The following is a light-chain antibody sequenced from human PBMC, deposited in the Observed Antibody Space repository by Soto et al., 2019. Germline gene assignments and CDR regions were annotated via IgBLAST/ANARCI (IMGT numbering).Light chain of an antibody. CDR1: QGISSW. J-gene: IGKJ4*01. V-gene: IGKV1-12*01. CDR3: QQTTRFPLT. Sequence: DIQMTQSPSFVSASVGERVTITCRASQGISSWLAWYQHKPGRAPKLLIHAASSLESGVPSRFSGSGSGTDFTLTISSLKPEDFATYYCQQTTRFPLTFGGGTKVEIK. CDR2: AAS.